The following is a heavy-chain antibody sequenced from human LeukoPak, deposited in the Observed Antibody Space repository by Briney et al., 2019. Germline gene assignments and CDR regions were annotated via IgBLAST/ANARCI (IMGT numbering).Heavy chain of an antibody. V-gene: IGHV3-9*01. D-gene: IGHD6-13*01. CDR1: GFTFDDYA. CDR2: ISWNSGSI. CDR3: ASSSSWYEPDFDY. J-gene: IGHJ4*02. Sequence: GRSLRLSCAASGFTFDDYAMHWVRHAPGKGLEWVSGISWNSGSIGYADSVKGRFTISRGNAKNSLYLQMNSLRAEDTALYYCASSSSWYEPDFDYWGQGTLVTVSS.